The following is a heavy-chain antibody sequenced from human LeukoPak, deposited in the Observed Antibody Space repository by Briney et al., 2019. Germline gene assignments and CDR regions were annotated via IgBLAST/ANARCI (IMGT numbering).Heavy chain of an antibody. CDR3: SKDHKWELDYDYYGVDV. CDR2: ISYDGSNK. D-gene: IGHD1-26*01. CDR1: GFTFSAYG. J-gene: IGHJ6*02. Sequence: GGSLRLSCVGSGFTFSAYGMHWVRQAPGKGLEWVAVISYDGSNKYYADPVKGRFTISRDNSKNTLYLQMTSLRAEDTAIYSCSKDHKWELDYDYYGVDVWGQGTTVTVSS. V-gene: IGHV3-30*18.